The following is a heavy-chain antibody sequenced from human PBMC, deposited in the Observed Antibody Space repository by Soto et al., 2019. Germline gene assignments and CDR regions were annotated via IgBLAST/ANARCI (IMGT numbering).Heavy chain of an antibody. V-gene: IGHV1-3*05. CDR2: FNAGNGNT. Sequence: QVQLVQSGAEEKKPGASVKVSCKASGYTFTSYAMHWVRQAPGQRLEWMGWFNAGNGNTKYSQKFQGRVTITRDTSASTAYMELSSLRSEDTAVYYCARAPGGPGIAEYWGQGTLVTVSS. CDR1: GYTFTSYA. CDR3: ARAPGGPGIAEY. J-gene: IGHJ4*02. D-gene: IGHD6-13*01.